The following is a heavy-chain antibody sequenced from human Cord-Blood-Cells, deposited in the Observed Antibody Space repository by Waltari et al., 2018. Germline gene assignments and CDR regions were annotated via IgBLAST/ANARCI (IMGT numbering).Heavy chain of an antibody. CDR1: GDTFSSDA. Sequence: QLQLVQSGAEVKKPGTSVKVSCKASGDTFSSDAISWVRQAPGQGLEWIGGIIPIFGTANYAQKFQGRVTITADKSTSTAYMELSSLRSEDTAVYYCARCTLAYCGGDCYSIDYAGQGTLVTVSS. D-gene: IGHD2-21*01. CDR2: IIPIFGTA. J-gene: IGHJ4*02. CDR3: ARCTLAYCGGDCYSIDY. V-gene: IGHV1-69*06.